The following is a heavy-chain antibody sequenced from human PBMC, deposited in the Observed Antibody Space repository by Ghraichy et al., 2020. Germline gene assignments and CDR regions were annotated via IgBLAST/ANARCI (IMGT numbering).Heavy chain of an antibody. Sequence: SETLSLTCGVFGGSFIDYYWTWIRQPPGKGLEWIGEINHSGSTNYNPSLKSRVTISVDTSKTQFSLKLSSVTASDTAVYYCARGRGKLMIVVGKRDSSFDYCGQGALVTVSS. CDR3: ARGRGKLMIVVGKRDSSFDY. CDR1: GGSFIDYY. CDR2: INHSGST. V-gene: IGHV4-34*01. J-gene: IGHJ4*02. D-gene: IGHD3-22*01.